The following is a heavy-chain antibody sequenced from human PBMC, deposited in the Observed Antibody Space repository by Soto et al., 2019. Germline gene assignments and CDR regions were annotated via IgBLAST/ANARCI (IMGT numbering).Heavy chain of an antibody. J-gene: IGHJ2*01. Sequence: QVQLQESGPGLVKPSQTLSLTCTASGGSISNDDDYWSWIRQPPGKGLEWIGYIYYSGTTSYNPPLTSRLSISIDTSKNQFSLKLTSVTAADTAVYYCARSNWERRYFDLWGRGTLVTVSS. CDR3: ARSNWERRYFDL. CDR2: IYYSGTT. V-gene: IGHV4-30-4*01. CDR1: GGSISNDDDY. D-gene: IGHD1-26*01.